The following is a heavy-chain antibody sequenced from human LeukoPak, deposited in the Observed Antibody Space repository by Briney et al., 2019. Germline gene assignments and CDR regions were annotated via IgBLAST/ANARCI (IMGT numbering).Heavy chain of an antibody. V-gene: IGHV1-18*01. D-gene: IGHD2-8*01. J-gene: IGHJ5*02. CDR1: GYTFNTLP. CDR2: LNSYNGYT. Sequence: ASVKVSCTASGYTFNTLPHSWVRQAPGQGLEWIGWLNSYNGYTKYAPEFQDRVNLTADISTSTVYMELRSLRPDDTAVYYCARGLTKPWAADPWGQGTLVTVSS. CDR3: ARGLTKPWAADP.